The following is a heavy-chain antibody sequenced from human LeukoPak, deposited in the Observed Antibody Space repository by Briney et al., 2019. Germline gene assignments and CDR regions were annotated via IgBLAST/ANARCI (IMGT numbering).Heavy chain of an antibody. V-gene: IGHV3-21*01. CDR1: GFTFSSYS. CDR3: ARAYDILTGDGLDY. CDR2: ISSSSSYI. D-gene: IGHD3-9*01. Sequence: GGSLRLSCAASGFTFSSYSMNWVRQAPGKGLEWVSSISSSSSYIYYADSVKGRFTISRDNAKNSLYLQMNSLRAEDTAVYYCARAYDILTGDGLDYLGQGTLVTVSS. J-gene: IGHJ4*02.